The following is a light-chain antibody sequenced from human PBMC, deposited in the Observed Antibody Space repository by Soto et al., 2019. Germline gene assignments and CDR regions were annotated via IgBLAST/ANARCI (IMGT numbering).Light chain of an antibody. CDR3: QQYNNWPYT. CDR1: QSVSSN. CDR2: GAS. V-gene: IGKV3-15*01. J-gene: IGKJ2*01. Sequence: MTQSPSTLSASVGDRVTITCRASQSVSSNFAWYQQKPGQAPRLLIYGASTRATGIPARFSGSGSGTEFTLTISSLQSEDFAVYYCQQYNNWPYTFGQGTKLEIK.